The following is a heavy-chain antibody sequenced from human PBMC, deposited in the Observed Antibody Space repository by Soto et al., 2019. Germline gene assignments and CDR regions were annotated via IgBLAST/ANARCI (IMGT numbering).Heavy chain of an antibody. J-gene: IGHJ6*04. Sequence: QVQLVQSGAEVKKPGASVKVSCKASGYTFTSYDINWVRQATGQGLEWMGWINPNSGNTGYAQKFQGRVTMTRNSSISAAYMELSSLRSEDTAVYYVAMGTWSGGTISRGAVKKSDGMDVGGKGTTVTVSS. CDR2: INPNSGNT. CDR3: AMGTWSGGTISRGAVKKSDGMDV. V-gene: IGHV1-8*01. CDR1: GYTFTSYD. D-gene: IGHD3-3*01.